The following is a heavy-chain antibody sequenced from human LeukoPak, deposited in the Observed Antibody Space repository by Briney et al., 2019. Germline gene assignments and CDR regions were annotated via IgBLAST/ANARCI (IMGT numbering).Heavy chain of an antibody. CDR2: INHSGST. J-gene: IGHJ5*02. Sequence: PSETLSLTCAVYGGSFSGYYWSWIRQPPGKGLECIGEINHSGSTNYNPSLKSRVTISVDTSKNQFSLKLSSVTAADTTVYYCARGLGYYYGSGSYYNPLGQGTLVTVSS. D-gene: IGHD3-10*01. CDR1: GGSFSGYY. CDR3: ARGLGYYYGSGSYYNP. V-gene: IGHV4-34*01.